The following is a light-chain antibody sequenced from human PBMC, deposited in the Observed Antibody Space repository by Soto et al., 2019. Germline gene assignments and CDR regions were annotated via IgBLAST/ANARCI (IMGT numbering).Light chain of an antibody. J-gene: IGKJ1*01. CDR3: HQSYSTPRT. Sequence: DIQMTQSQSSLSASVGDRVTISCLASQTIASYLNWYQQKPGKAPNLLIYAASSLHSGVPSRFSGSGSGTDFILTISSLQPEDFATYFCHQSYSTPRTFGQGTKVDIK. V-gene: IGKV1-39*01. CDR1: QTIASY. CDR2: AAS.